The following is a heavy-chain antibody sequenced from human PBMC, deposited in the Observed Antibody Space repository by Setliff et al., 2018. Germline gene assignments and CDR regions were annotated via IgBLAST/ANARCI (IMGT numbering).Heavy chain of an antibody. CDR3: ASDPNGDHVGAFDP. D-gene: IGHD4-17*01. V-gene: IGHV3-23*01. CDR2: IHVSGGST. Sequence: GESLRLSCVASTFTFSKYAVTWVRQAQGKGLEWVSSIHVSGGSTYYADSEKGRFTISRDNSRNTLYLQMNSLRAEETASYYCASDPNGDHVGAFDPWGQGTLVTVSS. CDR1: TFTFSKYA. J-gene: IGHJ5*02.